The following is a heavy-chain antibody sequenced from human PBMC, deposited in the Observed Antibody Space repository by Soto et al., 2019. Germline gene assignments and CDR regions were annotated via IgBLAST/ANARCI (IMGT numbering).Heavy chain of an antibody. CDR1: GYIFSTYY. Sequence: ASVKVSCKTSGYIFSTYYIHWVRQAPGQGLEWMGKLDPSDGSTTYAQRFQGRVTLIRDTSTSTVYMDLSSLTSEDAAIYYCARVFRAVVTAIPHFYFGMDVWGQGTSVTVSS. CDR3: ARVFRAVVTAIPHFYFGMDV. V-gene: IGHV1-46*01. D-gene: IGHD2-21*02. J-gene: IGHJ6*02. CDR2: LDPSDGST.